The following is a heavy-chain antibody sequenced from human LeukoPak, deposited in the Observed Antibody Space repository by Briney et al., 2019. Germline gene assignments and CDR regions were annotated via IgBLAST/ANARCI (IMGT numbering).Heavy chain of an antibody. V-gene: IGHV1-2*02. D-gene: IGHD2-15*01. Sequence: ASVKVSRKASGYTFTGYYMHWVRQAPGQGLEWMGWINPNSGGTNYAQKFQGRVTMTRDTSISTAYMELSRLRSDDTAVYYCARYCSGGSCYLFDYWGQGTLVTVSS. CDR1: GYTFTGYY. CDR3: ARYCSGGSCYLFDY. CDR2: INPNSGGT. J-gene: IGHJ4*02.